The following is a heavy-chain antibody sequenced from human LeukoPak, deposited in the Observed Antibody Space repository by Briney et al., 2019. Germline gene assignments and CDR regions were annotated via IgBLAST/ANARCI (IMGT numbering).Heavy chain of an antibody. CDR3: ARDRGLDGSDQLDS. V-gene: IGHV4-59*12. Sequence: SETLSLTCTVSGGSISSYYWSWIRQPPGKGLEWIGYIYYSGSTNYNPSLKSRATMSLDMTNNQFSLKLSSVTAADTAVYYCARDRGLDGSDQLDSWGPGTLVTVSS. CDR2: IYYSGST. CDR1: GGSISSYY. D-gene: IGHD3-10*01. J-gene: IGHJ5*01.